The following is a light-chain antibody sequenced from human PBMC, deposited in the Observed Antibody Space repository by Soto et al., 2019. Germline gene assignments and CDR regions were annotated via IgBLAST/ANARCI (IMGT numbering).Light chain of an antibody. CDR3: ATWDYDLKGVV. Sequence: QSVLTQPPSASGTPGQRVSISCSGGSSNIGSTAVDWYQQVPGMAPKLLIYSNDQRPSGVPDRFSGSKSGTSGSLVISGLQSEDEADYFCATWDYDLKGVVFGGGTQLTVL. J-gene: IGLJ7*01. CDR1: SSNIGSTA. V-gene: IGLV1-44*01. CDR2: SND.